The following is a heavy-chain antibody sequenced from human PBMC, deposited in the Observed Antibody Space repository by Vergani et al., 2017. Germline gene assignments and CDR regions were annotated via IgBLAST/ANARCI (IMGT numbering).Heavy chain of an antibody. CDR3: ARNPIGSSYYEY. V-gene: IGHV4-4*03. CDR2: IGHSGST. D-gene: IGHD3-10*01. Sequence: QEQLQESGPGLVKPLGTLSLTCSVSGGPLSTTDWWSWVRQSPERGLEWIGKIGHSGSTYFNASFASRVSMSVDWSVKQFSLYLRSVTAADTAVYYCARNPIGSSYYEYWGQGILVTVSS. CDR1: GGPLSTTDW. J-gene: IGHJ4*02.